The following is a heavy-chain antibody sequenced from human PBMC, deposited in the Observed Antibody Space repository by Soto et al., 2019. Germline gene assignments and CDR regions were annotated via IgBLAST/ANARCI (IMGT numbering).Heavy chain of an antibody. CDR1: GGSISSYY. V-gene: IGHV4-59*08. D-gene: IGHD3-3*01. J-gene: IGHJ3*02. CDR2: IYYSGST. Sequence: PSETLSLTCTVSGGSISSYYWSWIRQPPGKGLEWIGYIYYSGSTNYNPSLKSRVTISVDTSKDQFSLKLSSVTAADTAVYYCARLTIFGVGHAFDIWGQGTMVTVSS. CDR3: ARLTIFGVGHAFDI.